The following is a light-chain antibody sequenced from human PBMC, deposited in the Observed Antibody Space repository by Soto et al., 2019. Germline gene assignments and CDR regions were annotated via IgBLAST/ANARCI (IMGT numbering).Light chain of an antibody. Sequence: QSVLTQPPSLSAAPGQEVTISCSGSGSNVGYNSVSWYQQLPGTAPKLVIYDDYKRPSGIPARFSGSKSGTSASLGISGLQSEDEATYYCATWDDSRKGLFGTGTKVTVL. J-gene: IGLJ1*01. CDR2: DDY. CDR3: ATWDDSRKGL. CDR1: GSNVGYNS. V-gene: IGLV1-51*01.